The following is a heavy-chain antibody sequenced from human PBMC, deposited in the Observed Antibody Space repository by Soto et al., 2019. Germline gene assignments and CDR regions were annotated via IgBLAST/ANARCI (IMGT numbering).Heavy chain of an antibody. CDR3: ARTGGYRGFDLEMSSYYYYYYMDV. J-gene: IGHJ6*03. V-gene: IGHV1-69*02. Sequence: SVKVSCKASGGTFSSYTISWVRQAPGQGLEWMGRIIPILGIANYAQKFQGRVTITADKSTSTAYMELSSLRSEDTAVYYCARTGGYRGFDLEMSSYYYYYYMDVWGKGTTVTVSS. D-gene: IGHD5-12*01. CDR2: IIPILGIA. CDR1: GGTFSSYT.